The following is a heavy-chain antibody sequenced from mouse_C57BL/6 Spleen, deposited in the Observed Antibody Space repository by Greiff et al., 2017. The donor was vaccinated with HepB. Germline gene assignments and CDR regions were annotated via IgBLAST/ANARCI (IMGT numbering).Heavy chain of an antibody. J-gene: IGHJ4*01. CDR2: ISSGSSTI. CDR3: ARTGYGSSYDYYAMDY. Sequence: EVQVVESGGGLVKPGGSLKLSCAASGFTFSDYGMHWVRQAPEKGLEWVAYISSGSSTIYYADTVKGRFTISRDNAKNTLFLQMTSLRSEDTAMYYCARTGYGSSYDYYAMDYWGQGTSVTVSS. CDR1: GFTFSDYG. V-gene: IGHV5-17*01. D-gene: IGHD1-1*01.